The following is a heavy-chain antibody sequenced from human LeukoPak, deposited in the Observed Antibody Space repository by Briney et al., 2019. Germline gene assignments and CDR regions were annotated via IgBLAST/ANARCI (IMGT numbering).Heavy chain of an antibody. CDR1: GFTFDIHG. CDR3: ASSMSGYHDY. V-gene: IGHV3-30*03. J-gene: IGHJ4*02. D-gene: IGHD3-3*01. Sequence: GGSLRLSCGASGFTFDIHGMHWVRQAPGKGLEWVTFISYDGINKYYADSVKGRFTISRDNSKKTVYLQMNSLRTEDTAVYYCASSMSGYHDYWGQGTLVIVSS. CDR2: ISYDGINK.